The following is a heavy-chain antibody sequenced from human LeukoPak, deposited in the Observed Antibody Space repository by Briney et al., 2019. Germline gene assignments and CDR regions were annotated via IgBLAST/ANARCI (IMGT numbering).Heavy chain of an antibody. CDR3: ARDLGQYYDTSDNWFDP. J-gene: IGHJ5*02. D-gene: IGHD3-22*01. Sequence: GGSLRLSCAASGFTFSSYAMSWVRQAPGKGLEWVSTISGSGSNTHYADSVKGRFTISRDNAKNTLNLQMNSLRAEDTAVYYCARDLGQYYDTSDNWFDPWGQGTLVTVSS. CDR1: GFTFSSYA. CDR2: ISGSGSNT. V-gene: IGHV3-23*01.